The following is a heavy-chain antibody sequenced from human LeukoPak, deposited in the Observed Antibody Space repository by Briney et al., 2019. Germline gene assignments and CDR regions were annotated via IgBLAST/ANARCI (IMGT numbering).Heavy chain of an antibody. Sequence: ASVKVSCKASGYTFTSYGISWVRQAPGQGLEWMGWISAYNGNTNYAQKLQGRATMTTDTSTSTAYMELRSLRSDDTAVYYCASSPHFGVVRDFDYWGQGTLVTVSS. CDR3: ASSPHFGVVRDFDY. V-gene: IGHV1-18*01. D-gene: IGHD3-3*01. J-gene: IGHJ4*02. CDR2: ISAYNGNT. CDR1: GYTFTSYG.